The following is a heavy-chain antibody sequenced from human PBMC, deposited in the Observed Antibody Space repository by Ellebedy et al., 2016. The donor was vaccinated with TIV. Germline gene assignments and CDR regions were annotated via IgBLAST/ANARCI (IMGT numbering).Heavy chain of an antibody. CDR1: GFTPSNSG. CDR3: ARVDRVSHAMDV. Sequence: GGSLRLXXAASGFTPSNSGMTWVRQAPGKGLEWVSYISISGTTLYYADSVRGRFTISRDNAKNSLYLRMNSLRADDTAMYYCARVDRVSHAMDVWGQGTPVTVSS. D-gene: IGHD1-14*01. CDR2: ISISGTTL. V-gene: IGHV3-48*01. J-gene: IGHJ6*02.